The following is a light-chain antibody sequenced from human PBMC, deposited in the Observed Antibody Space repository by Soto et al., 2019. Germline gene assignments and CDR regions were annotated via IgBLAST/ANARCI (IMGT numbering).Light chain of an antibody. Sequence: QSVLTQPPSVSGAPGQRVTTSCTGSSSNIGARYDVHWYQQLPGTAPKLLIYDDINRPSGVPDRFSGSKSGTSASLAITGLQAEDEAEYYCQSYDSSLSGVVFGGGTQLTVL. CDR2: DDI. CDR3: QSYDSSLSGVV. J-gene: IGLJ2*01. CDR1: SSNIGARYD. V-gene: IGLV1-40*01.